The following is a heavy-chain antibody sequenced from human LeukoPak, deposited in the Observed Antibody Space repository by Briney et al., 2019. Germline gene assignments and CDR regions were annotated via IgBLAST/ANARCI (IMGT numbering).Heavy chain of an antibody. Sequence: GGPLRLSCTASGFTFSDYNMNCLRHSPGKGLEWVSYITNGGSTIHHADSVKGRFTISRDNAKKTLYLQMNSLRAEDTAVYYCARSIGLTGGGVDVWGQGTTVTVSS. CDR3: ARSIGLTGGGVDV. J-gene: IGHJ6*02. CDR2: ITNGGSTI. D-gene: IGHD3-9*01. CDR1: GFTFSDYN. V-gene: IGHV3-11*01.